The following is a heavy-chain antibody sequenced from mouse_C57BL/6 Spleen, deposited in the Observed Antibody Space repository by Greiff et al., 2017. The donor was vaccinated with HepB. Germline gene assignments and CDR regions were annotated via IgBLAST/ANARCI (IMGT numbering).Heavy chain of an antibody. CDR1: GYAFSSSW. CDR3: ARSGGYYWYFDV. Sequence: QVQLQQSGPELVKPGASVKISCKASGYAFSSSWMNWVKQRPGKGLEWIGRIYPGDGDTNYNGKFKGKATLTADKSSSTAYMQLSSLTSEDSAVYFCARSGGYYWYFDVWGTGTTVTVSS. D-gene: IGHD2-2*01. V-gene: IGHV1-82*01. CDR2: IYPGDGDT. J-gene: IGHJ1*03.